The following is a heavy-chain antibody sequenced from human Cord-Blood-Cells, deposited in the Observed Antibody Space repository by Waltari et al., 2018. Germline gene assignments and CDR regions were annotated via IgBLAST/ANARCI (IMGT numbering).Heavy chain of an antibody. D-gene: IGHD3-22*01. CDR2: IKQGGGT. J-gene: IGHJ4*02. Sequence: QVQLQQWGAGLLKPSETPSLTCAVYGGSFSGYYWSWIRQPPGKGLEWIGEIKQGGGTNYNPSLKSGVTISVDTSKKQFSLRLGSVTAADTAVYYCARVCAMSYDSSGYYFDYWGQGTLVTVSS. V-gene: IGHV4-34*01. CDR3: ARVCAMSYDSSGYYFDY. CDR1: GGSFSGYY.